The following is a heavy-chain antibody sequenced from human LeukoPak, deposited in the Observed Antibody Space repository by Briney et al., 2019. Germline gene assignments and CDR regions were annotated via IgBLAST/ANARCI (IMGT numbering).Heavy chain of an antibody. CDR3: ARDLLTNLYVWGSYRYAIGNFDY. J-gene: IGHJ4*02. CDR2: INPSGGST. CDR1: GYTFTSYY. D-gene: IGHD3-16*02. Sequence: GASVKVSCKASGYTFTSYYMHWVRQAPGQGLEWMGIINPSGGSTSYAQKLQGRVTMTTDTSTSTAYMELRSLRSDDTAVYYCARDLLTNLYVWGSYRYAIGNFDYWGQGTLVTVSS. V-gene: IGHV1-46*01.